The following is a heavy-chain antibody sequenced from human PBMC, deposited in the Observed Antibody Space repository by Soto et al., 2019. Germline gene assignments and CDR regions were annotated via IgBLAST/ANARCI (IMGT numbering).Heavy chain of an antibody. D-gene: IGHD3-16*01. Sequence: QVQLQESGPGLVKPSQTLSLTCTVSGGSISSGGYYWSWIRQHPGKGLEWIGYIYYSGSTYYNPSLKSRVTISVDTSKNHFSLKLSSVTSSDTAVYYCARSLTADYHYGMDVWGQGTTVTVSS. CDR3: ARSLTADYHYGMDV. V-gene: IGHV4-31*03. J-gene: IGHJ6*02. CDR1: GGSISSGGYY. CDR2: IYYSGST.